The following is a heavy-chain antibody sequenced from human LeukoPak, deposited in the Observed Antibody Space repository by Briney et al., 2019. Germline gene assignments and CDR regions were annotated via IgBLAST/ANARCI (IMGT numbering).Heavy chain of an antibody. V-gene: IGHV4-34*01. Sequence: SETLSLTCTVSGGSISSYYWSWIRQPPGKGLEWSGEINHSGSTNYNPSLKSRVNISVDTSKNQLSLKLSSVTAADTAVYYCASAVGSGWYYFDYWGQGPLVTVSS. CDR2: INHSGST. CDR1: GGSISSYY. CDR3: ASAVGSGWYYFDY. J-gene: IGHJ4*02. D-gene: IGHD6-19*01.